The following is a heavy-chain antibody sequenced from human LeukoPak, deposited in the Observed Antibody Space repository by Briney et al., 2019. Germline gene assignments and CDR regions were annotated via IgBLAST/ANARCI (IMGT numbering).Heavy chain of an antibody. CDR1: GFTFSSYG. J-gene: IGHJ4*02. D-gene: IGHD6-13*01. Sequence: GRSLRLSCAASGFTFSSYGMHWVRQAPGKGLEWVAVISYDGSNKYYADSVKGRFTISRDNSKNTLYLQMNSLRAEDTAVYYCAKASSIAAAGTVDYWGQGTLVTVSS. CDR2: ISYDGSNK. V-gene: IGHV3-30*18. CDR3: AKASSIAAAGTVDY.